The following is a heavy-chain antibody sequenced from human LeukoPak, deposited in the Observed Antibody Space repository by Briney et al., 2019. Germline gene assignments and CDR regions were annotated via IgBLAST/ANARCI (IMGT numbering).Heavy chain of an antibody. CDR1: GYSFTSYW. D-gene: IGHD2-2*01. CDR2: IDPSDSYT. CDR3: AGGYCSSTSCYVNAFDY. J-gene: IGHJ4*02. Sequence: GESLKISCKGSGYSFTSYWISWVRQMPGKGLEWTGRIDPSDSYTNYSLSFQGHVTISADKSISTAYLQWSSLKASDTAMYYCAGGYCSSTSCYVNAFDYWGQGTLVTVSS. V-gene: IGHV5-10-1*01.